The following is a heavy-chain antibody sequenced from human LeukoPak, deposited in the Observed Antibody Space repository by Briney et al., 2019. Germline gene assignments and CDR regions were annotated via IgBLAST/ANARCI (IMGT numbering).Heavy chain of an antibody. CDR2: INPSGDST. CDR1: GYTFTSYY. D-gene: IGHD3-10*01. J-gene: IGHJ4*02. V-gene: IGHV1-46*01. Sequence: ASVEVSCKASGYTFTSYYMHWVRQAPGQGLEWMGTINPSGDSTTYAQKFQGRVTMTRDTSTSTVYMELSSLRSEDTAVYYCARDWELGFWGQGTLVTVSS. CDR3: ARDWELGF.